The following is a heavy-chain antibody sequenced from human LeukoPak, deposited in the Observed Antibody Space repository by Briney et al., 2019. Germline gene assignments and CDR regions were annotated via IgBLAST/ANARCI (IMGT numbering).Heavy chain of an antibody. D-gene: IGHD3-10*02. CDR2: IFYSGST. CDR3: ARHPLKAYVSDWFDP. CDR1: GGSISSRSYY. Sequence: SETLSLTCSVSGGSISSRSYYWGWLRQPPGKGLEWIASIFYSGSTYHNPSLKSRVTISVDTSKSQFSLKLSSVTAADTAVYFCARHPLKAYVSDWFDPWGQGTLVTVSS. V-gene: IGHV4-39*01. J-gene: IGHJ5*02.